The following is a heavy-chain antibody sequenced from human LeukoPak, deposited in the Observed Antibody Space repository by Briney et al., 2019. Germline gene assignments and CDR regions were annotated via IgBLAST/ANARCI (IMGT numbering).Heavy chain of an antibody. D-gene: IGHD2-15*01. J-gene: IGHJ5*02. CDR2: IYYSGSA. CDR1: GGSISDYY. CDR3: ARVGSGGFYNWFDP. Sequence: SETLSPTCPVSGGSISDYYWSWIRQPPGKGLEWIGYIYYSGSANYNPSLKSRVTILVDTSKNQFSLKLSSVTAADTAVYYCARVGSGGFYNWFDPWGQGILVTVSS. V-gene: IGHV4-59*01.